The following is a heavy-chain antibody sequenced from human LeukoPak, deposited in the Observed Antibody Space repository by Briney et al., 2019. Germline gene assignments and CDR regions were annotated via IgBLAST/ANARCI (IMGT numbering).Heavy chain of an antibody. CDR2: IIPILGIA. V-gene: IGHV1-69*02. CDR1: GDTFISYT. Sequence: ASVKVSCKASGDTFISYTISWVRQAPGQGLEWMGRIIPILGIANYAQKFQGRVTITADKSTSTAYMELSSLRSEDTAVYYCAKYSSGYPYPDYWGQGTLVTVSS. CDR3: AKYSSGYPYPDY. D-gene: IGHD3-22*01. J-gene: IGHJ4*02.